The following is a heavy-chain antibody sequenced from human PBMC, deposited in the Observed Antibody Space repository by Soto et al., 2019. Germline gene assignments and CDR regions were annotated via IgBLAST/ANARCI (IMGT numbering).Heavy chain of an antibody. CDR2: IYYSGST. J-gene: IGHJ4*02. V-gene: IGHV4-30-4*01. CDR3: ARDHGITGNSGADY. Sequence: PSETLSLTCTVSGGSISSGDYYWSWIRQPPGKGLEWIGYIYYSGSTYYNPSLKSRVTISVDTSKNQFSLKLSSVTAADTAVYYCARDHGITGNSGADYWGQGTMVTVYS. D-gene: IGHD1-20*01. CDR1: GGSISSGDYY.